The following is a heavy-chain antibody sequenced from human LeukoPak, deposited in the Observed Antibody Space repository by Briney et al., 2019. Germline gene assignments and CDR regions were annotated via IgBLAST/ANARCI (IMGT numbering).Heavy chain of an antibody. V-gene: IGHV1-46*01. CDR3: ARDSAAGVTYNWFDP. J-gene: IGHJ5*02. CDR1: GYTFTSYY. Sequence: ASVKVSCKASGYTFTSYYMHWVRQAPGQGLEWMGIINPSGGSTSYAQKFQGRVTMTRDTSTSTVYMELSSLRSEDTAVYYCARDSAAGVTYNWFDPWGQGTLVTVSS. D-gene: IGHD6-13*01. CDR2: INPSGGST.